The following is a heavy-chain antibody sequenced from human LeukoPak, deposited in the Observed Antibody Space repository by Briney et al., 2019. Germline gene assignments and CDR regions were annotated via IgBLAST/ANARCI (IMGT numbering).Heavy chain of an antibody. J-gene: IGHJ3*02. CDR1: GGTFSSYA. V-gene: IGHV1-46*01. CDR2: INPSSGGT. D-gene: IGHD2-8*01. Sequence: GASVKVSCKASGGTFSSYAISWVRQAPGQGLEWMGKINPSSGGTGYAQKFQGRVTMTRDTSTSTVYMELTSLRSADTAVYYCARDGLYCTNGVCSSDIWGQGTLVTVSS. CDR3: ARDGLYCTNGVCSSDI.